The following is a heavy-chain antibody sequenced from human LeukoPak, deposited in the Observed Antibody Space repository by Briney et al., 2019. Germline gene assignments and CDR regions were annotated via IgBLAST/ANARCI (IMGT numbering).Heavy chain of an antibody. CDR3: SKAPYYVLPCFDY. CDR1: GFTFSTYG. Sequence: GGSLRLSCAASGFTFSTYGMSWVRQAPGKGLEWVSGISDGGDNTYYADSVKGRFTISRDNSKSTLYLQMNSLRAEDTAVYYCSKAPYYVLPCFDYWGQGTLVTVSS. CDR2: ISDGGDNT. J-gene: IGHJ4*02. D-gene: IGHD3-10*02. V-gene: IGHV3-23*01.